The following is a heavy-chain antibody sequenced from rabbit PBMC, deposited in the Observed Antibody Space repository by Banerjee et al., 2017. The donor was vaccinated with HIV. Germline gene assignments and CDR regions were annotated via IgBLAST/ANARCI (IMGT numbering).Heavy chain of an antibody. Sequence: QEQLEESGGDLVKPGASLTLTCTASGFTLSSGYWICWVRQAPGKGLEWIGCISTGDGSTYYASWAKGRFTISKTSSTTVTLQMTSLTAADTATYFCARGAFSSYYNLWGPGTLFTVS. J-gene: IGHJ4*01. CDR1: GFTLSSGYW. CDR2: ISTGDGST. D-gene: IGHD8-1*01. V-gene: IGHV1S45*01. CDR3: ARGAFSSYYNL.